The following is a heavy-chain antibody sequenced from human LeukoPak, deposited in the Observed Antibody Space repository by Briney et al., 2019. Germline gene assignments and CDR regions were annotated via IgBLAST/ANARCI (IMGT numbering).Heavy chain of an antibody. CDR1: GYTLTELS. Sequence: GASVKVSCKVSGYTLTELSMHWVRQAPGKGLEWMGGFDPEDGETIYAQKFQGRVTMTEDTSTDTAYMELSSLRSEDTAVYYYATNIVVVPAARWFDPWGQGTLVTVSS. D-gene: IGHD2-2*01. V-gene: IGHV1-24*01. CDR3: ATNIVVVPAARWFDP. CDR2: FDPEDGET. J-gene: IGHJ5*02.